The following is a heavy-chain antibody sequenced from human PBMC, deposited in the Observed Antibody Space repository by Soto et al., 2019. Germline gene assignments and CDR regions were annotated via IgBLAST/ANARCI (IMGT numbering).Heavy chain of an antibody. J-gene: IGHJ3*02. V-gene: IGHV3-30*14. CDR3: ARDGYSGRSDGFDI. CDR2: ISYDGNSE. D-gene: IGHD5-12*01. CDR1: GFTFGAYT. Sequence: QMYLVESGGGVVQPGRSLRLSCAASGFTFGAYTMHWVRQAPGKGLEWVADISYDGNSERYTDPVKGRFTVSRDNPSDTLYLQMNSLRVEDTAVYYCARDGYSGRSDGFDIWGQGTMVTVSS.